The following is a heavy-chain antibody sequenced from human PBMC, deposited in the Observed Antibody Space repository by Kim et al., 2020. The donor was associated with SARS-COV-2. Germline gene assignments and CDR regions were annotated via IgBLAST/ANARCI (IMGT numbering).Heavy chain of an antibody. CDR3: ARDRGNDYGDYRFDP. Sequence: VAGRFTISRDNSKSTLYLQTNSLRAEDTAVYYCARDRGNDYGDYRFDPWGQGTLVTVSS. V-gene: IGHV3-30*07. D-gene: IGHD4-17*01. J-gene: IGHJ5*02.